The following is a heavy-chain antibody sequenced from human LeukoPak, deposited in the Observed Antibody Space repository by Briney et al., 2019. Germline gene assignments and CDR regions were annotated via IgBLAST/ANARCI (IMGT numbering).Heavy chain of an antibody. Sequence: SETLSLTCAVYGGSFSGYYWSWIRQPPGKGLEWIGEINHSGSTNYNPSLKSRVTISVDTSKNQFSLKLSSVTAADTAVYYCARGPFLSVLRFLEWTRSYDYWGQGTLVTVSS. V-gene: IGHV4-34*01. J-gene: IGHJ4*02. CDR3: ARGPFLSVLRFLEWTRSYDY. CDR1: GGSFSGYY. D-gene: IGHD3-3*01. CDR2: INHSGST.